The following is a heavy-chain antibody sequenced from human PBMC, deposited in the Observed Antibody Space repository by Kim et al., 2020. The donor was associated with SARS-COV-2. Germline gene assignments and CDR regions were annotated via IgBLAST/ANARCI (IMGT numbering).Heavy chain of an antibody. V-gene: IGHV3-15*01. Sequence: AAPVQGRFTISRDDSKNTLYLQMNSLKTEDTAVYYCPTQGGHPSSSNEGYWGQGTLVTVSS. J-gene: IGHJ4*02. CDR3: PTQGGHPSSSNEGY. D-gene: IGHD6-6*01.